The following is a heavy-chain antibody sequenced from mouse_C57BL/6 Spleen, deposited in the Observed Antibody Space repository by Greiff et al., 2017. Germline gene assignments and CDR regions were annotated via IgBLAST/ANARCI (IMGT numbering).Heavy chain of an antibody. Sequence: EVKVVESGGGLVKPGGSLKLSCAASGFTFSDYGMHWVRQAPEKGLEWVAYISSGSSTIYYADTVKGRFTISRDNAKNTLFLQMTSLRSEDTAMYYCATGVVADYAMDYWGQGTSVTVSS. D-gene: IGHD1-1*01. V-gene: IGHV5-17*01. CDR2: ISSGSSTI. J-gene: IGHJ4*01. CDR1: GFTFSDYG. CDR3: ATGVVADYAMDY.